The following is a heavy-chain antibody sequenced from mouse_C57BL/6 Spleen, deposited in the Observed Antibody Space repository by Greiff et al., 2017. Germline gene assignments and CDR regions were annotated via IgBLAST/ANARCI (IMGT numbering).Heavy chain of an antibody. CDR3: ARCPEAAFAY. V-gene: IGHV1-15*01. J-gene: IGHJ3*01. CDR1: GYTFTDYE. CDR2: IDPDTGGT. Sequence: QVQLQQSGAELVRPGASVTLSCKASGYTFTDYEMHWVKQTPVHGLEWIGAIDPDTGGTAYNQKFKGKAILTADKSSSTAYMQLRSLTSEDSAVYYCARCPEAAFAYWGQGTLVTVSA.